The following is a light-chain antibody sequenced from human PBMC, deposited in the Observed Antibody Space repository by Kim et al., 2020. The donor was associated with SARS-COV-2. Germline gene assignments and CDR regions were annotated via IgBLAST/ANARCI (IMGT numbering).Light chain of an antibody. CDR2: GKD. V-gene: IGLV3-19*01. J-gene: IGLJ2*01. CDR1: SLITYN. CDR3: NSRDSNDYVV. Sequence: DLGKTGRITCQEDSLITYNATGYQQKPGKAPKVVIYGKDNRPSGVPDRFSGASSGNTAYLTITGTQAGDEADYYCNSRDSNDYVVFGGGTQLTVL.